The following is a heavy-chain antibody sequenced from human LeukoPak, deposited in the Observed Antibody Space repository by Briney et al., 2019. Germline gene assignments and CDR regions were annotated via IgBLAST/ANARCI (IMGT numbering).Heavy chain of an antibody. D-gene: IGHD1-26*01. V-gene: IGHV4-34*01. CDR1: GGSFSGYY. J-gene: IGHJ4*02. Sequence: SETLSLTCAVYGGSFSGYYWSWIRQPPGKGLEWIGEINHSRSTNYNPSLRSRVTISVDTSKNQFSLKLSSVTAADTAVYYCARVPTPSGSYYYWGQGTLVTVSS. CDR3: ARVPTPSGSYYY. CDR2: INHSRST.